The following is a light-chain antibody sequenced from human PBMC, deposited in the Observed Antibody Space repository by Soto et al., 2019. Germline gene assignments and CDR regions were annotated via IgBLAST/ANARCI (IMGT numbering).Light chain of an antibody. CDR3: QQYDTSPIT. CDR1: PSVANF. CDR2: GAF. Sequence: EIVLTQSPATLSLSPGERATLSCRASPSVANFVAWYQQKPGQAPRLLIYGAFNRATGIPARFSGSGSGTDFTLTISSLEPEDFAVYYCQQYDTSPITFGGGTKVDIK. V-gene: IGKV3-11*01. J-gene: IGKJ4*01.